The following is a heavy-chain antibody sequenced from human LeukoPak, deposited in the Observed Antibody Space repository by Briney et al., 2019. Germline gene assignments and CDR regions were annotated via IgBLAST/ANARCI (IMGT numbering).Heavy chain of an antibody. J-gene: IGHJ4*02. Sequence: PGGSLRLSCAASGFTFSNAWMSWVRQAPGRGLEWVGRIKSKTDGGTTDYAAPVKGRFTISRDDSKNTPYLQMNSPKTEDTAVYYCTTRGPGHPGGYRYWGQGTLVTVSS. D-gene: IGHD3-16*02. V-gene: IGHV3-15*01. CDR1: GFTFSNAW. CDR3: TTRGPGHPGGYRY. CDR2: IKSKTDGGTT.